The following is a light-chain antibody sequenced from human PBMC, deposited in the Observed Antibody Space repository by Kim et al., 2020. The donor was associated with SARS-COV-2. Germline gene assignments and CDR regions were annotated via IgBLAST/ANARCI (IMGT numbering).Light chain of an antibody. CDR1: QSVGSK. V-gene: IGKV3-15*01. J-gene: IGKJ4*01. CDR2: GVS. Sequence: EIVMTQSPATLSVSPGERATLSCRASQSVGSKLAWYQQKPGQAPRLLIHGVSSRATGIPARFSGSGSGTEFTLTLSSLQSEDFAVYYCHQYYMWPLTFGGGTKVDIK. CDR3: HQYYMWPLT.